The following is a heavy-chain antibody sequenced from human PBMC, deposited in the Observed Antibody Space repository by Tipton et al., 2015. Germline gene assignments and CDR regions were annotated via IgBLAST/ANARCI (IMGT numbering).Heavy chain of an antibody. J-gene: IGHJ4*02. CDR2: IKEDGSEK. CDR1: GFTFSRYW. D-gene: IGHD3-3*01. V-gene: IGHV3-7*03. Sequence: GSLRLSCAASGFTFSRYWMHWVRQAPGKGLEWVATIKEDGSEKYHVDSVKGRFTISRDNAKNSLYLQMNSLRAEDTAVYYCARDILNDFCSGWPEEYWGQGTLVTVSS. CDR3: ARDILNDFCSGWPEEY.